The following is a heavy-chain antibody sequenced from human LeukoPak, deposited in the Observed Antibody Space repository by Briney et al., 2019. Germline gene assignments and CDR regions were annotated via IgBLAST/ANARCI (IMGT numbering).Heavy chain of an antibody. CDR1: VYTFTSYG. CDR3: ARDIVQMATILIDY. V-gene: IGHV1-18*01. CDR2: INSYNGNT. D-gene: IGHD5-24*01. Sequence: ASVKVSCKASVYTFTSYGISWVRQATGQGLAWMGCINSYNGNTNYVHKLQDRVTMTKDTSRSRGYRELRSLRSDNTAVYYCARDIVQMATILIDYWGEGALVTVSS. J-gene: IGHJ4*02.